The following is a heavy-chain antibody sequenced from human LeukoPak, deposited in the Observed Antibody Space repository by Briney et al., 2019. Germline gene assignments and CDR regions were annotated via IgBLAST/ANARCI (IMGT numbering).Heavy chain of an antibody. Sequence: SVKVSCKASGGTFSSYVISWVRQAPGQGLEWMGGIIPSFGTANYAQKFQGRVTITADESTSTAYMELSSLRSEDTAVYYCARDEIMVRGAHMDVWGKGPTVTVSS. CDR3: ARDEIMVRGAHMDV. V-gene: IGHV1-69*01. D-gene: IGHD3-10*01. J-gene: IGHJ6*03. CDR1: GGTFSSYV. CDR2: IIPSFGTA.